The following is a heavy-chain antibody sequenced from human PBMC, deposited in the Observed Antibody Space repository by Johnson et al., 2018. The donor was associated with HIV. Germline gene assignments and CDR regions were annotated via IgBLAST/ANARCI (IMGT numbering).Heavy chain of an antibody. J-gene: IGHJ3*02. Sequence: VQLVESGGGLVQPGGSLRLSCAASGFTFSSYAMSWVRQAPGKGLEWVSGISGSGGSTSYSDSVKGRFTISRDNSKNTLYLQMNSLRAEDTAVYYCASGVTPRAPLRIWGQGTMVTVSS. CDR1: GFTFSSYA. CDR2: ISGSGGST. D-gene: IGHD2-21*02. V-gene: IGHV3-23*04. CDR3: ASGVTPRAPLRI.